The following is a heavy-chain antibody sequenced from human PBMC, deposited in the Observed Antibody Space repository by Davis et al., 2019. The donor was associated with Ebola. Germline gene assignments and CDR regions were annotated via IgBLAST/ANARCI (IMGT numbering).Heavy chain of an antibody. CDR1: GFTFSGSA. D-gene: IGHD4-11*01. Sequence: PGGSLRLSCAASGFTFSGSAMHWVRQASGKGLEWVGRIRSKANSYATAYAASVKGRFTISRDDSKNTAYLQMNSLKTEDTAVYYCTSPGDYSNYGGDYWGQGTLVTISS. V-gene: IGHV3-73*01. CDR2: IRSKANSYAT. J-gene: IGHJ4*02. CDR3: TSPGDYSNYGGDY.